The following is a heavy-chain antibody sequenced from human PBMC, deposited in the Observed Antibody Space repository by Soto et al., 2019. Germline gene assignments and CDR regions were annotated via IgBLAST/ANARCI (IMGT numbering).Heavy chain of an antibody. CDR2: MYNSERT. CDR1: GGSISGYY. Sequence: SETLSLTCTVSGGSISGYYWSWIRQPAGKGLEWIGRMYNSERTNYNPSLKSRVTMSMDTSKNQFSLKLTSVTAADTAVYFCAREPLAHSYFDLWGQGTLVTVS. V-gene: IGHV4-4*07. J-gene: IGHJ4*02. CDR3: AREPLAHSYFDL.